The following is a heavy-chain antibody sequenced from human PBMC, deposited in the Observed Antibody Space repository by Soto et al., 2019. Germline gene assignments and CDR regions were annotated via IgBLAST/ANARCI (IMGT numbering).Heavy chain of an antibody. V-gene: IGHV3-23*01. CDR3: AKALEPVVFYGMDV. CDR2: ISGSGGST. Sequence: EVQLLESGGGLVQPGGSLRLSCAASGFTFSSYAMSWVRQAPGKGLEWVSAISGSGGSTYYADSVKGRFTISRDNSKNTLYLPMNSVRAEDTAVYYGAKALEPVVFYGMDVWGQGTTVTVSS. D-gene: IGHD1-1*01. CDR1: GFTFSSYA. J-gene: IGHJ6*02.